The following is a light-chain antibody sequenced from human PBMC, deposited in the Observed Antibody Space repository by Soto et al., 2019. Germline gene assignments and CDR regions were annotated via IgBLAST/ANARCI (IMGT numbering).Light chain of an antibody. CDR3: QQYNDYQYI. CDR1: QSINTW. Sequence: DIQMTQSPSTLSASVGDRVTITCRASQSINTWLAWYQQKPGKAPKLLIYKAINLQSGVPSRFSGSGSGTEFSLTISSLQPDDFATYYCQQYNDYQYIFGQGTKLEMK. CDR2: KAI. J-gene: IGKJ2*01. V-gene: IGKV1-5*03.